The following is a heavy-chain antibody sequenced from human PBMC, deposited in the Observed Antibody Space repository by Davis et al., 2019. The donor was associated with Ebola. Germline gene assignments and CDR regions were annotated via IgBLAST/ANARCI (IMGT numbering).Heavy chain of an antibody. D-gene: IGHD2-2*01. Sequence: GESLKISCAASGFTFSSYAMSWVRQAPGKGLEWVSAISGSGGSTYYADSVKGRFTISRDNSKYTLYLQMNRLRAEDTAVYYCARGTHVVVVPPEPDLTGYLYGMDVWGQGTTVTVSS. V-gene: IGHV3-23*01. CDR3: ARGTHVVVVPPEPDLTGYLYGMDV. CDR1: GFTFSSYA. J-gene: IGHJ6*02. CDR2: ISGSGGST.